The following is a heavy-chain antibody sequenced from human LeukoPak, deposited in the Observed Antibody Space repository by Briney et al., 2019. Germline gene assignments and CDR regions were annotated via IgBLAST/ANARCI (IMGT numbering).Heavy chain of an antibody. J-gene: IGHJ6*02. CDR3: TTSLLGQGYYYHGLDV. Sequence: GGSLRLSCAASGFTFSNAWMNWVRQAPGKGLEWVGHIKNKRDGGTTDYAAPVKGRFTFSRNDSDTALYLQMNSLKTEDAAVYFCTTSLLGQGYYYHGLDVWGQGTTVTVSS. CDR2: IKNKRDGGTT. D-gene: IGHD3-22*01. V-gene: IGHV3-15*07. CDR1: GFTFSNAW.